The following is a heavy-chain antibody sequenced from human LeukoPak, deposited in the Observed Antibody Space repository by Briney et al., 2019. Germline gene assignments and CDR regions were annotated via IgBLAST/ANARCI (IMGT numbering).Heavy chain of an antibody. CDR2: IYSGGGT. V-gene: IGHV3-66*01. Sequence: TGGSLRLSCAASGFTVSANYMSWVRQAPGKGLEWVSVIYSGGGTYYADSVKGRFTISRDSPKNTLFLQMNSLRAEDTAVYFCARADYGDYLFDYWGQGTLVTVSS. D-gene: IGHD4-17*01. CDR3: ARADYGDYLFDY. CDR1: GFTVSANY. J-gene: IGHJ4*02.